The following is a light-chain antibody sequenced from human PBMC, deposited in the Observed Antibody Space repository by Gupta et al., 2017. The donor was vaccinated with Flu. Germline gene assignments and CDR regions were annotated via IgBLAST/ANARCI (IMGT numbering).Light chain of an antibody. Sequence: EIVMTQSPDTLSVSAGDRATLSCRASQSVSSNLAWYQQKPGQAPRLLIYGASTRATGIPGRFSGSGSGTEFTLTISSLQSEDFGVYYCQHYNNWPPLTFGGGTKVEIK. CDR1: QSVSSN. J-gene: IGKJ4*01. CDR2: GAS. V-gene: IGKV3-15*01. CDR3: QHYNNWPPLT.